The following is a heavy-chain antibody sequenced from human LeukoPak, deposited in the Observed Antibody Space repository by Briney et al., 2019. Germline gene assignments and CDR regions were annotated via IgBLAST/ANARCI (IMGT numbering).Heavy chain of an antibody. V-gene: IGHV3-23*01. CDR2: ISGSGDYT. CDR1: GFTFSNYA. CDR3: AKDRASGSGSYSYRGFNY. D-gene: IGHD6-19*01. J-gene: IGHJ4*02. Sequence: GGSLRLSCAASGFTFSNYAMSWVRQAPGRGLEWVSAISGSGDYTNYADSVKGRFTISRDNSKNTLYLQMNSLRAEDTAVYYCAKDRASGSGSYSYRGFNYWGQGTLVTVSS.